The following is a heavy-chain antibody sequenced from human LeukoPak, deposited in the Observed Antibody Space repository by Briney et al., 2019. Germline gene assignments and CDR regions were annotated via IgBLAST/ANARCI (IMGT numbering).Heavy chain of an antibody. CDR1: GFTFSSYA. Sequence: GGSLRLSCVASGFTFSSYAMHWVRQAPGKGLEWVAVISYDGSNKYYADSVKGRFTISRDNSKNTLYLQMNSLRAEDTAVYYCARSQGIAAANWFDPWGQGTLVTVSS. D-gene: IGHD6-13*01. V-gene: IGHV3-30-3*01. J-gene: IGHJ5*02. CDR3: ARSQGIAAANWFDP. CDR2: ISYDGSNK.